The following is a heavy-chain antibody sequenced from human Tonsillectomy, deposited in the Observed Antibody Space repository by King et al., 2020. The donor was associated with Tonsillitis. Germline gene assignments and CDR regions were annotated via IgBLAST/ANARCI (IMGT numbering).Heavy chain of an antibody. CDR2: IKPSGGST. Sequence: VQLVQSGAEVKKPGASVKVSCKASGYTFTNYYMHWARQAPGQGLEWLGIIKPSGGSTSYAQKFLGRVIMTRDTSPSTVYMELTSLRSEDTAVYYCARSNLYSSAWLTWGQGTLVTVSS. J-gene: IGHJ5*02. CDR1: GYTFTNYY. CDR3: ARSNLYSSAWLT. D-gene: IGHD6-19*01. V-gene: IGHV1-46*03.